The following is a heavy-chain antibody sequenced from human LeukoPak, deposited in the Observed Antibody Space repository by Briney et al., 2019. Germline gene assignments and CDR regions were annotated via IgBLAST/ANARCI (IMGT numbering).Heavy chain of an antibody. J-gene: IGHJ5*02. CDR3: ARDITPGKYGDDRWFDP. D-gene: IGHD2-21*02. V-gene: IGHV1-2*02. CDR1: GYTFTGYY. CDR2: INPNSGGT. Sequence: ASVKVSCKASGYTFTGYYMHWVRQAPGQGLEWMGWINPNSGGTNYAQKFQGRVTMTRDTSISTAYMELSRLRSEDTAVYYCARDITPGKYGDDRWFDPWGQGTLVTVSS.